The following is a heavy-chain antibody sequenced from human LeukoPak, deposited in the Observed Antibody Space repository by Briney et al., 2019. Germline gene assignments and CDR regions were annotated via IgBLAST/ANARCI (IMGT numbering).Heavy chain of an antibody. CDR2: ITDSGTT. J-gene: IGHJ4*02. CDR1: GFPFTKAW. D-gene: IGHD5-12*01. CDR3: TWIPFDH. V-gene: IGHV3-15*01. Sequence: GGSLRLSCAASGFPFTKAWMTWVRQAPGKGLEWVCTITDSGTTGYAASVKGRFTISRDDSQSKLQMNSLKTEDTGVYYCTWIPFDHWGQGTLVTVSS.